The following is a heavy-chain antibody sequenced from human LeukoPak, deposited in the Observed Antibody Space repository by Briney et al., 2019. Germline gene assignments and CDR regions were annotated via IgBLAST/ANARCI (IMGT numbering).Heavy chain of an antibody. J-gene: IGHJ4*02. D-gene: IGHD3-16*02. V-gene: IGHV3-7*01. CDR3: ASRYLY. CDR2: IKQDGSEK. Sequence: PGGSLRLSCAASGFTFSSYWRSWVRQAPGKGLEWVANIKQDGSEKYYVDSVKGRFTISRDNAKNSLYLQMNSLRAEDTAVYYCASRYLYWGQGTLVTVSS. CDR1: GFTFSSYW.